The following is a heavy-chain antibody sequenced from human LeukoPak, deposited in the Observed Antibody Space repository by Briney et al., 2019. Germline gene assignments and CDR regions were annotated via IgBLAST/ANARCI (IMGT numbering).Heavy chain of an antibody. Sequence: GGSLRLSCAASGFTFSNAWMSWVRQAPGKGLEWVGRIKSKTDGGTTDYAAPVKGRFTISRDDSKNTLYLQMNSLKTEDTAVYYCTTGQLRYFDWLLSLDYWGQGTLVTVSS. CDR2: IKSKTDGGTT. CDR3: TTGQLRYFDWLLSLDY. D-gene: IGHD3-9*01. V-gene: IGHV3-15*01. CDR1: GFTFSNAW. J-gene: IGHJ4*02.